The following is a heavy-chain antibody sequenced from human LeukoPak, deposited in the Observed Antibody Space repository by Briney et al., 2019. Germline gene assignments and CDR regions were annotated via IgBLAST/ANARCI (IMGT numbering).Heavy chain of an antibody. CDR2: IYHSGST. CDR3: ARVGVIAAAGFS. J-gene: IGHJ3*01. D-gene: IGHD6-13*01. V-gene: IGHV4-39*07. CDR1: GGSISSSSYY. Sequence: SETLSPTCTVSGGSISSSSYYWGWIRQPPGKGLEWIGSIYHSGSTYYNPSLKSRVTISVDTPKNQFSLKLSSVTAADTAVYYCARVGVIAAAGFSWGQGTMVTVSS.